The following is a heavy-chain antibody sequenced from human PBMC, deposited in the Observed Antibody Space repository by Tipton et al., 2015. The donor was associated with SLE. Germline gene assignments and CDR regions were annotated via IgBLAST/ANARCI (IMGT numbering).Heavy chain of an antibody. CDR3: ARTLGATAHTVYDAFDI. Sequence: LRLSCIVSGDSLLKYYWNWFRQSPGKRLEWIGYVFYTGSTNYNPSFKSRVSISIDTSKNQFSLKMTSLTPADTAVYYCARTLGATAHTVYDAFDIWGQGTMVTVSS. V-gene: IGHV4-59*01. D-gene: IGHD1-26*01. CDR2: VFYTGST. J-gene: IGHJ3*02. CDR1: GDSLLKYY.